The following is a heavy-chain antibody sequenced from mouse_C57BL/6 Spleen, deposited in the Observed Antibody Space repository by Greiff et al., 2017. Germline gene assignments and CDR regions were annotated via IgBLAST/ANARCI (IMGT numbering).Heavy chain of an antibody. CDR3: ARLPFYYYGSSSDY. CDR2: IYPSDSET. D-gene: IGHD1-1*01. Sequence: QVQLQQPGAELVRPGSSVKLSCKASGYTFTSYWMDWVKQRPGQGLEWIGNIYPSDSETHYNQQFKDKATLTVDKSSSTAYMQLSSLPSEDSAVYYCARLPFYYYGSSSDYWGQGTTLTVSS. J-gene: IGHJ2*01. V-gene: IGHV1-61*01. CDR1: GYTFTSYW.